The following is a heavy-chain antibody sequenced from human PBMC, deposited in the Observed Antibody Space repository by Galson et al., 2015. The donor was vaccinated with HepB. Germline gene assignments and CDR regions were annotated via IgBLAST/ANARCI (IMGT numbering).Heavy chain of an antibody. CDR1: GGSFSGYY. CDR2: INHSGST. D-gene: IGHD1-26*01. V-gene: IGHV4-34*01. J-gene: IGHJ3*02. CDR3: ARGTYSGSYNDAFDI. Sequence: ETLSLPCAVYGGSFSGYYWSWIRQPPGKGLEWIGEINHSGSTNYNPSLKSRVTISVDTSKNQFSLKLSSVTAADTAVYYCARGTYSGSYNDAFDIWGQGTMVTVSS.